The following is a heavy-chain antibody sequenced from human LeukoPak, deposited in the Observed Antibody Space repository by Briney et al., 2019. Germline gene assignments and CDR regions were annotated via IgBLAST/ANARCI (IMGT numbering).Heavy chain of an antibody. D-gene: IGHD6-13*01. V-gene: IGHV5-51*01. CDR3: VRPSEQQLQSDAFDI. CDR2: IYPGDSDT. Sequence: GESLKISCKGSGYSFTSYWIGWVRQMPGKGLEWMGIIYPGDSDTRYSPSFQGQVTISADKSISTAYLQWSSLKASDTAMYYCVRPSEQQLQSDAFDIWGQGTMVTVSS. CDR1: GYSFTSYW. J-gene: IGHJ3*02.